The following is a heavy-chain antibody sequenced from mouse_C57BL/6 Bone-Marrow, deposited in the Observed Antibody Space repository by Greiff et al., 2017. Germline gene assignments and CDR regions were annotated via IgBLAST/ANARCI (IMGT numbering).Heavy chain of an antibody. V-gene: IGHV2-2*01. CDR3: ARGGLLSCYWYFDV. CDR2: IWRGGST. Sequence: QVQLQQSGPGLVQPSQSLSITCTASGFSLTSYGVHWVRQSPGKGLEWLGVIWRGGSTDYNAAFISRLSISKDDSKSQIFFKMNSLQADDTAIYDCARGGLLSCYWYFDVWGTGTTVTVSS. CDR1: GFSLTSYG. J-gene: IGHJ1*03. D-gene: IGHD1-1*02.